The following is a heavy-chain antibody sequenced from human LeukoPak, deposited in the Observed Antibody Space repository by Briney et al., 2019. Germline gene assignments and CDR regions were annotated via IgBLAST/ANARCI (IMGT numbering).Heavy chain of an antibody. V-gene: IGHV3-74*01. D-gene: IGHD2-2*01. CDR3: VSFYETN. J-gene: IGHJ4*02. CDR2: VNSDGSWT. Sequence: ETLSLTCSVSGGSISSYYWSWIRQPPGKGLEWVSHVNSDGSWTSHADSVKGRFTISKDNAKNTVYLQMNNLRTEDTAVYYCVSFYETNWGRGTLVTVSS. CDR1: GGSISSYY.